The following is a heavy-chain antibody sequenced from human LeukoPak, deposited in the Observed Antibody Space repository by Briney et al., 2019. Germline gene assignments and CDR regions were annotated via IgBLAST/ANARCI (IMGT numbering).Heavy chain of an antibody. J-gene: IGHJ6*03. D-gene: IGHD2-2*01. CDR3: ARASERYQLLPPYYYYYMDV. Sequence: GASVKVSCKASGGTFSSYAISWVRQAPGQGLEWMGGIIPIFGTANYAQKFKGRVTITPDESTSTEYTELSSLRSEDTAVYYCARASERYQLLPPYYYYYMDVWGKGTTVTVSS. V-gene: IGHV1-69*01. CDR1: GGTFSSYA. CDR2: IIPIFGTA.